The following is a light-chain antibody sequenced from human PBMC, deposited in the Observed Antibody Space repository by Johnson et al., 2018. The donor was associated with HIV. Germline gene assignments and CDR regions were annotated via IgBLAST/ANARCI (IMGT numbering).Light chain of an antibody. Sequence: QAVLTQPPSASGTPGQRVTISCSGSSSNIGSNPVNWYQQLPGTAPKLLISTNNQRPSGVPDRFSGSKSGPSASLAIRGLQSADEADYYCGTWDSSLSAYVFGTGTKVTVL. CDR3: GTWDSSLSAYV. J-gene: IGLJ1*01. CDR1: SSNIGSNP. CDR2: TNN. V-gene: IGLV1-44*01.